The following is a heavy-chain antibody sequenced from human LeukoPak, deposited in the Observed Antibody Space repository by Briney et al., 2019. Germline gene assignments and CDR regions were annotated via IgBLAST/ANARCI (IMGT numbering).Heavy chain of an antibody. CDR2: INAGNGNT. D-gene: IGHD1-26*01. J-gene: IGHJ5*02. CDR1: GYTFTSYA. Sequence: ASVKVSCKASGYTFTSYAMHWVRQAPGQRLEWMGWINAGNGNTKYSQKFQGRVTITRDTSASTAYMELSSLRSEDTAVYYCAREVVVGGINWFDPWGQGTLVTVSS. V-gene: IGHV1-3*01. CDR3: AREVVVGGINWFDP.